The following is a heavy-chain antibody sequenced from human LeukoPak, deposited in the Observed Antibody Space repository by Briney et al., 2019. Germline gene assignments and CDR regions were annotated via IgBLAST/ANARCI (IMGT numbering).Heavy chain of an antibody. J-gene: IGHJ4*02. CDR1: GGSISSYY. CDR2: IYYSGST. V-gene: IGHV4-59*01. CDR3: ARRYCSSTSCFYYFDY. Sequence: SETLSLTCTVSGGSISSYYWSWLRQPPGKGLEWIGYIYYSGSTNYNPSLKSRVTISVDTSKNQFSLKLSSVTAADTAVYYCARRYCSSTSCFYYFDYWGQGTLVTVSS. D-gene: IGHD2-2*01.